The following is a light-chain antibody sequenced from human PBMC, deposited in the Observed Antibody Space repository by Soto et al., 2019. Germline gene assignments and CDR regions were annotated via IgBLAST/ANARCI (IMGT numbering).Light chain of an antibody. CDR3: RSYAGSSTYV. CDR1: SSDVGSYNL. Sequence: QSVLTQPASVSESPGQSITISCTGTSSDVGSYNLVSWYQQHPGKAPKLMIYEGSKRPSGVSNRFSGSKSGNTASLTISGLQAEDEADYYCRSYAGSSTYVFGTGTNVTVL. V-gene: IGLV2-23*01. J-gene: IGLJ1*01. CDR2: EGS.